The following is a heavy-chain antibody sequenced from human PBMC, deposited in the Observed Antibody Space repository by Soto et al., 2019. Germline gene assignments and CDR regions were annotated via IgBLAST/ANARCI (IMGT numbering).Heavy chain of an antibody. Sequence: GGSLRLSCAASGFTFDDFGMSWVRQAPGKGLEWVCGIIGNGERTGCADSVQGRFTISRDNAKNYLYLQMNRLRDEDTAFYYCARYSSNWFDPWGQGTLVTVSS. CDR3: ARYSSNWFDP. V-gene: IGHV3-20*04. CDR2: IIGNGERT. D-gene: IGHD2-15*01. CDR1: GFTFDDFG. J-gene: IGHJ5*02.